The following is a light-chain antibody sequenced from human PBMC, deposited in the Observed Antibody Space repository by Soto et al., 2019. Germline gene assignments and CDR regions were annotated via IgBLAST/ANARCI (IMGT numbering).Light chain of an antibody. CDR2: RNN. J-gene: IGLJ1*01. Sequence: QSVLTQPPSASGTPGQRVTISCSGSSSNIGSNYVYWYQQLPGTAPKLLIYRNNQRPSGVPDRFSGSKSGTSASLAISGLRSEDEADYYCAAWDDSLSGYVFGT. CDR3: AAWDDSLSGYV. V-gene: IGLV1-47*01. CDR1: SSNIGSNY.